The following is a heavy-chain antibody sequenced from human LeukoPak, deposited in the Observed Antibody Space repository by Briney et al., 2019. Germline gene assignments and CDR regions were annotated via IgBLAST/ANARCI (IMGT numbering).Heavy chain of an antibody. CDR1: GFTFNMYG. CDR3: AKEGYYGSGSFPDY. J-gene: IGHJ4*02. D-gene: IGHD3-10*01. Sequence: GGSLRLSCVASGFTFNMYGMHWVRQAPGKGLEWVGIIRYDGNNKNNADSVKGRFTISRDNSKNTVYLQMNSLRPEDTAVYYCAKEGYYGSGSFPDYWGQGTLVIVSS. V-gene: IGHV3-30*02. CDR2: IRYDGNNK.